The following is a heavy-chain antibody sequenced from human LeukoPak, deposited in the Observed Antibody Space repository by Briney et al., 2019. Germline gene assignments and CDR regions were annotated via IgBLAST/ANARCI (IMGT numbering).Heavy chain of an antibody. D-gene: IGHD2-8*01. J-gene: IGHJ3*02. V-gene: IGHV4-61*02. Sequence: SQTLSLTCTVSSGSISSPPYYWSWIRQPAGKEVEWIGRIYSSGSFDYNPSLKSRVTLSIDTSKNSFSLRLSSVTATDTAVYYCARGPGSATKEAFDIWGQGTMVTVSS. CDR3: ARGPGSATKEAFDI. CDR1: SGSISSPPYY. CDR2: IYSSGSF.